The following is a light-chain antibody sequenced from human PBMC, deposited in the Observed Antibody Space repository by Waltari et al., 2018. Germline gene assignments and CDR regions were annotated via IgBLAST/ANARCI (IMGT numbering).Light chain of an antibody. J-gene: IGKJ4*01. CDR1: QGISSY. V-gene: IGKV1-9*01. Sequence: DIQLTQSPSFLSASVGDRVTITCRASQGISSYLAWYQQKPGKAPKLLIFAASTLQSGVPSRFRGSGSGTEFTLTISSLQPEDFATYYCQQLNSYPPGLTFGGGTKVEIK. CDR3: QQLNSYPPGLT. CDR2: AAS.